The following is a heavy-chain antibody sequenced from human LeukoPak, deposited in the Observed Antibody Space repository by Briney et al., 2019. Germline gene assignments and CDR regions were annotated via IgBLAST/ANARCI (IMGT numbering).Heavy chain of an antibody. CDR2: INHSGST. Sequence: SETLSLTCAVYGGSFSGYYWTWIRQPPGKGLEWIGEINHSGSTNYNPSLKSRVTISVDTSKNQFSLKLSSVTAEDTAVYYCASGTGGAYCGGDCYSDAFDIWGQGTMVTVSS. V-gene: IGHV4-34*01. D-gene: IGHD2-21*02. J-gene: IGHJ3*02. CDR3: ASGTGGAYCGGDCYSDAFDI. CDR1: GGSFSGYY.